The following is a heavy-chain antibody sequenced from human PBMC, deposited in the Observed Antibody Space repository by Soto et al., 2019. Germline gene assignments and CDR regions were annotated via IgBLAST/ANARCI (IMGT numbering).Heavy chain of an antibody. CDR2: ISYDGSNK. CDR3: ARCRFGLVIFSGMDV. Sequence: QVQLVESGGGVVQPGRSLRLSCAASGFTFSSYAMHWVRQAPGKGLEWLAVISYDGSNKYYADSVKGRFTISRDNSKNTLYLQMNSLRAEDTAVYYCARCRFGLVIFSGMDVWGQGTTVTVSS. D-gene: IGHD3-3*01. CDR1: GFTFSSYA. V-gene: IGHV3-30-3*01. J-gene: IGHJ6*02.